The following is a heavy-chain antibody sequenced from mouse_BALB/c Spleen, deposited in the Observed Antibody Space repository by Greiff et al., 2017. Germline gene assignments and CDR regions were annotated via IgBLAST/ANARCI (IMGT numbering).Heavy chain of an antibody. J-gene: IGHJ4*01. CDR1: GYSFTSYW. CDR2: IDPSDSET. CDR3: ARSFYYGYDYAMDY. D-gene: IGHD2-2*01. V-gene: IGHV1S127*01. Sequence: QVQLQQSGPQLVRPGASVKISCKASGYSFTSYWMHWVKQRPGQGLEWIGMIDPSDSETRLNQKFKDKATLTVDKSSSTAYMQLSSPTSEDSAVYYCARSFYYGYDYAMDYWGQGTSVTVSS.